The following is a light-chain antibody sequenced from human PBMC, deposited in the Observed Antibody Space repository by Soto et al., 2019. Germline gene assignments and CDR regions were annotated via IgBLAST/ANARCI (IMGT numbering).Light chain of an antibody. Sequence: DIQMTQSPSTLSASVGDRVIITCRASHSISEWLAWYQQKPGKAPKLLIYKASSLESGVPSRFSGSGSGTEFTLTISSLQPDDFATYYCQQYSSYWTFGQGTKVEIK. CDR3: QQYSSYWT. CDR1: HSISEW. CDR2: KAS. V-gene: IGKV1-5*03. J-gene: IGKJ1*01.